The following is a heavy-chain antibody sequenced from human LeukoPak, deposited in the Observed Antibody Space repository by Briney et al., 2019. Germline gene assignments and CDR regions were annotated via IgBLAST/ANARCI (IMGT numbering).Heavy chain of an antibody. V-gene: IGHV1-46*01. CDR3: ARTVSSWPDADY. Sequence: ASVKVSCKASGYTFTSYYMHWVRQAPGQGLEWMGIINPSGGSTGYAQKFQGRVTMTRDTSTSTVYMELSNLRSEDTAVYYCARTVSSWPDADYWGQGTLVTVSS. J-gene: IGHJ4*02. D-gene: IGHD6-13*01. CDR1: GYTFTSYY. CDR2: INPSGGST.